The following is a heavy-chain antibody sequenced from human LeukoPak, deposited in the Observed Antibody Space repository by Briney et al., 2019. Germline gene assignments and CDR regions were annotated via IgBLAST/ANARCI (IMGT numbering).Heavy chain of an antibody. D-gene: IGHD3-16*02. Sequence: GRSLRLSCAASGFTFSSYAMHWVGQAPGKGLEWVAVISYDGSNKYYADSVKGRFTISRDNSKNTLYLQMNSLRAEDTAVYYCARDFIHYYGMDVWGQGTTVTVSS. J-gene: IGHJ6*02. CDR1: GFTFSSYA. V-gene: IGHV3-30-3*01. CDR2: ISYDGSNK. CDR3: ARDFIHYYGMDV.